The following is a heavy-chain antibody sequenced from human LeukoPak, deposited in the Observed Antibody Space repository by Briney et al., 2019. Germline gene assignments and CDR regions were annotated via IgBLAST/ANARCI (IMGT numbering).Heavy chain of an antibody. J-gene: IGHJ4*02. Sequence: SVKVSCKASGGIFSGYAINWVRQAPGQGLEWMGRIIPIFGSANYAQKFQGRVTITADKSTRTAYMELSSLRSEDTALNYCAKGSRLREGGSYRFWGQGTLVTVSS. D-gene: IGHD3-16*02. CDR2: IIPIFGSA. V-gene: IGHV1-69*06. CDR1: GGIFSGYA. CDR3: AKGSRLREGGSYRF.